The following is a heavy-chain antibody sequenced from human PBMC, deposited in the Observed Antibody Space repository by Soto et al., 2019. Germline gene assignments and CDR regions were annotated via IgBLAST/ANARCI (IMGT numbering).Heavy chain of an antibody. CDR2: INPNSGGT. CDR1: GYTFTGYY. CDR3: ARGKAAGDSRVDY. D-gene: IGHD6-13*01. Sequence: ASVKVSCKASGYTFTGYYMHWVRQAPGQGLEWMGWINPNSGGTNYAQKLQGWVTMTRDTSISTAYMELSRLRSDDTAVYYCARGKAAGDSRVDYWGQGTLVTVSS. V-gene: IGHV1-2*04. J-gene: IGHJ4*02.